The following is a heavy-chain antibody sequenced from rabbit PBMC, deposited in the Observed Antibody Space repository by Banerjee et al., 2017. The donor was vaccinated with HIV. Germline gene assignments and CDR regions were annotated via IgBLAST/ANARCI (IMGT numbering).Heavy chain of an antibody. CDR3: ARESSGWNL. D-gene: IGHD4-1*01. Sequence: QEQLVQSWGGLVQPGGSLKLSCKASGIDFSTYGISWVRQAPGKGLEWIAYIYPDYDSTDYANWVNGRFTISSDNAQNTVDLQMNSLTAADTATYFCARESSGWNLWGPGTLVTVS. CDR1: GIDFSTYG. CDR2: IYPDYDST. V-gene: IGHV1S47*01. J-gene: IGHJ4*01.